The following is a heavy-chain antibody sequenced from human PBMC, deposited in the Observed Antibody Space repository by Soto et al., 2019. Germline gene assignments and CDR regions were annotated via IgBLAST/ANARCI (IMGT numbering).Heavy chain of an antibody. J-gene: IGHJ5*02. CDR2: IYYSGST. CDR3: ERHSGSGWYFWFDP. D-gene: IGHD6-19*01. CDR1: GCYLSSYD. Sequence: PSETLSLTCTFAGCYLSSYDLILLRQPPGKGLEWIGYIYYSGSTNYNPSLKSRVTISVDTSKNQFSLKLSSVTAADTAVYYCERHSGSGWYFWFDPWGQGTLVTVSS. V-gene: IGHV4-59*08.